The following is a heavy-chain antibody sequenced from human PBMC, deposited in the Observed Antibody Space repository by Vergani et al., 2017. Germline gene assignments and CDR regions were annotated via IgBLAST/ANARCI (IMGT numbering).Heavy chain of an antibody. CDR3: AGPQGTSAYYYGGFDY. Sequence: EVQLLESGGDLVQPGGSLRLSCAASGFTFIMRAMSWVRQAPGKGLEWVSTLSASDRRTHYADSVKGRFTISRDISKNTLSLQMNSLTAEDTAIYYCAGPQGTSAYYYGGFDYWGQGILVTVSS. V-gene: IGHV3-23*01. CDR1: GFTFIMRA. D-gene: IGHD3-22*01. J-gene: IGHJ4*02. CDR2: LSASDRRT.